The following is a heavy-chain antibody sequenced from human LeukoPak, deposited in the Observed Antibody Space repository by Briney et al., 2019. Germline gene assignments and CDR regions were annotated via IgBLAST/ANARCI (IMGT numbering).Heavy chain of an antibody. D-gene: IGHD4-11*01. J-gene: IGHJ6*02. CDR2: IASDGTHT. Sequence: GRSLRLSCAASGFTFSAYFMHWVRQAPGKGLEWVADIASDGTHTFYAESVKGRFTISRDNSKNTLYLQMNSLRAEDTAVYYCARGYSEDYGMDVWGQGTTVTVSS. CDR1: GFTFSAYF. V-gene: IGHV3-30-3*01. CDR3: ARGYSEDYGMDV.